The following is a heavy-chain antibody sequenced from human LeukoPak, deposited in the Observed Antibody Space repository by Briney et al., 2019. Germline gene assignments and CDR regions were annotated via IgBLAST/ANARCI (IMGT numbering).Heavy chain of an antibody. V-gene: IGHV4-59*12. CDR3: ARGGVGGDFWSEIRY. CDR2: IYYSGST. J-gene: IGHJ4*02. CDR1: GGSISSYY. D-gene: IGHD3-3*01. Sequence: SETLSLTCTVSGGSISSYYWSWIRQPPGKGLEWIGYIYYSGSTNYNPSLKSRVTISVDTSKNQFSLKLSSVTAADTAVYYCARGGVGGDFWSEIRYWGQGTLVTVSS.